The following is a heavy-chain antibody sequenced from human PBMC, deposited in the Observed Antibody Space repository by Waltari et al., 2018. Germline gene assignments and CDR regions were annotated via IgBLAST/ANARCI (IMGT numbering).Heavy chain of an antibody. V-gene: IGHV1-69*08. Sequence: QVQLVQSGAEVKKPGSSVKVSCKASGGTFSSYTISWVRQAPGHGLEWMGRIIPILGIANYAQKFQGRVTITADKSTSTAYMELSSLRSEDTAVYYCARDRCSSTSCRLTYYYYYGMDVWGQGTTVTVSS. CDR1: GGTFSSYT. J-gene: IGHJ6*02. D-gene: IGHD2-2*01. CDR3: ARDRCSSTSCRLTYYYYYGMDV. CDR2: IIPILGIA.